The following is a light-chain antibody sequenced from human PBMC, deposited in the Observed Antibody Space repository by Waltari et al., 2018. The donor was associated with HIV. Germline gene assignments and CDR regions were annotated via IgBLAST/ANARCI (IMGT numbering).Light chain of an antibody. Sequence: EIVMTQSPVTLSVSPGERATLSCMASQSMSSNLAWYQQKPGLAPRLLIYGASTRATGIPARFSVSGSGTEFTLTISSLQSEDYAVYYCQQYNNWPLTFGGGTKVEIK. CDR1: QSMSSN. J-gene: IGKJ4*01. CDR3: QQYNNWPLT. CDR2: GAS. V-gene: IGKV3-15*01.